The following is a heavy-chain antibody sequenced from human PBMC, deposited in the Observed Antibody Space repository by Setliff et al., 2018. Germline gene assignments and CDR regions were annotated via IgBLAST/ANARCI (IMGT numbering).Heavy chain of an antibody. D-gene: IGHD3-3*01. J-gene: IGHJ6*03. V-gene: IGHV4-31*03. CDR2: IYYSGGT. CDR1: GGPISSGNYY. Sequence: PSETLSLTCTVSGGPISSGNYYWTWIRQHPGEGLEWIGYIYYSGGTYYTPSLKSRVTMSVDTSKSQFSLKLSSVTAADTAVYYCARMTGFQYIDVWGKGTTVTVSS. CDR3: ARMTGFQYIDV.